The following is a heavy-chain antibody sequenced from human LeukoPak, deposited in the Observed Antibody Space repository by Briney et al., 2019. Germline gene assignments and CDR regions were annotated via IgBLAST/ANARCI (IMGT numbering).Heavy chain of an antibody. CDR1: GFTFSSYG. CDR2: IRYDGSNK. V-gene: IGHV3-30*02. D-gene: IGHD3-10*01. Sequence: GGSLRLSCAASGFTFSSYGMHWVRQAPGKGLEWVAFIRYDGSNKYYADSVKGRFTISRDNSKNTLYLQMNSLRAEDTAVYYCAKALHYGSGITNFDYWGQGTLVTVSS. J-gene: IGHJ4*02. CDR3: AKALHYGSGITNFDY.